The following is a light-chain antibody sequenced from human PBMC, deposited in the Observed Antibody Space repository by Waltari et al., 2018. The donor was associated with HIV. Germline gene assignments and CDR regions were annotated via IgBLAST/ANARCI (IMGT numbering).Light chain of an antibody. CDR3: QEYNNCPWT. CDR2: GAS. V-gene: IGKV3-15*01. J-gene: IGKJ1*01. CDR1: ESVSSN. Sequence: EIVLTQSPATLSVSPGDRVTLSCRASESVSSNLAWYQQKPGQAPRLVFYGASSRATGIPDRFSGSGSGTEFTLTISSLQSEDFAVYYCQEYNNCPWTFGQGTKVEIK.